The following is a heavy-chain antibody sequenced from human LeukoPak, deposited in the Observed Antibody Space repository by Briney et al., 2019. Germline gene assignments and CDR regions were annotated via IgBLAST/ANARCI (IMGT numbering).Heavy chain of an antibody. CDR1: GYTFSSYY. CDR2: INPSGGST. D-gene: IGHD3-22*01. V-gene: IGHV1-46*01. CDR3: ARDDSSGPQVY. J-gene: IGHJ4*02. Sequence: ASVKVSCKASGYTFSSYYMHWVRQAPGQGLEWMGIINPSGGSTKYAQKLQGRVTKTRDTSTSTVYMELSSLRSEDTAVYYCARDDSSGPQVYWGQGTLVSVSS.